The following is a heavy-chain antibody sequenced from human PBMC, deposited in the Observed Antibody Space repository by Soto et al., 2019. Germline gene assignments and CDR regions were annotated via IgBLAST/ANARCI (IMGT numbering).Heavy chain of an antibody. CDR2: IWYDGSNK. Sequence: QVQLAESGGGVVQPGRSLRLSCAASGFTFSSYGMHWVRQAPGKGLEWVAVIWYDGSNKYYADSVKGRFTISRDNSKNTLYLQMNSLRAEDTAVYYCARGFLDGYNYYFDYWGQGTLVTVSS. CDR3: ARGFLDGYNYYFDY. J-gene: IGHJ4*02. V-gene: IGHV3-33*01. D-gene: IGHD5-12*01. CDR1: GFTFSSYG.